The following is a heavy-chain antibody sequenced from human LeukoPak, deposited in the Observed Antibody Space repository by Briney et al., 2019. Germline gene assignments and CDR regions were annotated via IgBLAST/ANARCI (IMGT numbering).Heavy chain of an antibody. Sequence: ASVKVSCKASGYTFTGYYMHWVRQAPGHGLEWMGWINPNSGGTNYAQKFQGRVTMTRDTSISTAYMELSRLRSDDTAVYYCARAGFPDRWFDPWGQGTLVTVSS. J-gene: IGHJ5*02. CDR3: ARAGFPDRWFDP. CDR1: GYTFTGYY. CDR2: INPNSGGT. V-gene: IGHV1-2*02.